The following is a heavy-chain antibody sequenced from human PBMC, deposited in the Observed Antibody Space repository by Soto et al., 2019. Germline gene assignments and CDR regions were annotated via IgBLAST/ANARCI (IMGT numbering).Heavy chain of an antibody. CDR3: ARALKGYYSYYLDV. J-gene: IGHJ6*03. CDR1: GGSISSHY. V-gene: IGHV4-59*11. CDR2: IYYSGST. Sequence: QVQLQESAPGLVKPSETLSLTCTVSGGSISSHYWSWIRQSPGKGLEWIGYIYYSGSTNYNPSLKSRVNISVDPSKNHFSLKLSSVTAADTALYYCARALKGYYSYYLDVWGKGTTVTVSS.